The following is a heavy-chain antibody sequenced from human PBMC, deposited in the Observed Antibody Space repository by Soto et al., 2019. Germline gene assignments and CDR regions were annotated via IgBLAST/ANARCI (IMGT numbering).Heavy chain of an antibody. J-gene: IGHJ6*02. CDR3: ARADSYYGMDV. V-gene: IGHV3-33*01. CDR2: IWYDGTYK. CDR1: GFTFSSHG. Sequence: QVQLVESGGGGVQPGRSLRLSCAASGFTFSSHGMHWVRQAPGKGLEWVAIIWYDGTYKYYADSVKGRFTISRDNSKGTLYLQMNSLRTEDTAIYYCARADSYYGMDVWGQGTTVIVSS. D-gene: IGHD3-22*01.